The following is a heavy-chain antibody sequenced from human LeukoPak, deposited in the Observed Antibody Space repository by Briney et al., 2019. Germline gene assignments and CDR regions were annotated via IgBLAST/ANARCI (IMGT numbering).Heavy chain of an antibody. V-gene: IGHV3-30*04. Sequence: PGRSLRLSCAASGFTFSNYAMHWVRQAPGKELEWVAVISYDGSNKYYADSVKGRFTISRDNSKNTLYLQVNSLRAEDTAVCYCARAPTPRAAFSNDYFDYWGQGTLVTVSS. CDR2: ISYDGSNK. CDR1: GFTFSNYA. J-gene: IGHJ4*01. D-gene: IGHD2/OR15-2a*01. CDR3: ARAPTPRAAFSNDYFDY.